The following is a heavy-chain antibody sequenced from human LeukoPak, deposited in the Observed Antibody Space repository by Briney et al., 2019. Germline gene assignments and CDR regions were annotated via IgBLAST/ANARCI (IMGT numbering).Heavy chain of an antibody. CDR3: ARTSGSYVYFDY. Sequence: ASVKVSCRASGYTFTSYGISWVRQAPGQGLEWMGWISAYNGNTNYAQKLQGRVTMTTDTSTSKAYMELRSLRSDDTAVYYCARTSGSYVYFDYWGQGTLVTVSS. V-gene: IGHV1-18*01. CDR2: ISAYNGNT. D-gene: IGHD1-26*01. CDR1: GYTFTSYG. J-gene: IGHJ4*02.